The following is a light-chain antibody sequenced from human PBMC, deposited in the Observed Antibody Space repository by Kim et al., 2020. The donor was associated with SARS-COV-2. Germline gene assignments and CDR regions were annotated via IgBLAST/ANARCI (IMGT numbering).Light chain of an antibody. CDR3: SAWDSSLSAWV. Sequence: QHGTIPCTGPRNDGGNEGATWRQQHQGHPPKLLASRNNNRPSGISERFSASRSGDTASLTITGLQPEDEADYYCSAWDSSLSAWVFGGGTQLTVL. CDR1: RNDGGNEG. J-gene: IGLJ3*02. V-gene: IGLV10-54*01. CDR2: RNN.